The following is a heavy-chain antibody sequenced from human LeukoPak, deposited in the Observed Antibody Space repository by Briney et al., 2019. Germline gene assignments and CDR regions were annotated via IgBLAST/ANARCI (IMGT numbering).Heavy chain of an antibody. CDR2: IYYSGTT. CDR1: GGSITSSSFY. Sequence: PSETLSLTCSVSGGSITSSSFYWGWIRQPPGKGLEWIGSIYYSGTTYYNPSLKSRVTMSVNTSKNQFSLKLSSVTAADTAVYYCARHFGEIYDSSGHYYLDYWGQGILVTVSS. J-gene: IGHJ4*02. CDR3: ARHFGEIYDSSGHYYLDY. V-gene: IGHV4-39*01. D-gene: IGHD3-22*01.